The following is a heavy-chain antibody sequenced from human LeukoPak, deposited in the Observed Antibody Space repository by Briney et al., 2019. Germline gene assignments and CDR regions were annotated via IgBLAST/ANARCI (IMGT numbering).Heavy chain of an antibody. CDR1: GGSFSGYY. V-gene: IGHV4-59*08. D-gene: IGHD6-13*01. J-gene: IGHJ4*02. CDR2: IYYSGST. CDR3: ASRRIAAAGPDY. Sequence: SETLSLTCAVYGGSFSGYYWSWIRQPPGKGLEWIGYIYYSGSTNYNPSLKSRVTISVDTSKNQFSLKLSSVTAADTAVYYCASRRIAAAGPDYWGQGTLVTVSS.